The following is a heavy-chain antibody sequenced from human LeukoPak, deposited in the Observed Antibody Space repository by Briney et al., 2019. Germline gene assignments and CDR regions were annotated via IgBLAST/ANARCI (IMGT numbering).Heavy chain of an antibody. CDR3: ARDRSGSYPGGSWFDP. D-gene: IGHD1-26*01. CDR2: INPSGGST. CDR1: GYTFTSYY. Sequence: ASVKVSCKASGYTFTSYYMHWVRQAPGQGLEWMGIINPSGGSTSHAQKFQGRVTMTRDTSTSTVYMELSSLRSEDTAVYYCARDRSGSYPGGSWFDPWGQGTLVTVSS. J-gene: IGHJ5*02. V-gene: IGHV1-46*01.